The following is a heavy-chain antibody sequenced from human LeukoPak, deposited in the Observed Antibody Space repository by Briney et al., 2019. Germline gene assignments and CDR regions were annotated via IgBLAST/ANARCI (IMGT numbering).Heavy chain of an antibody. Sequence: ASVKVSCKASGYTFTGYYMHRVRQAPGQGLEWMGWINPNSGGTNYAQKFQGRVTMTRDTSISTAYMELSRLRSDDTAVYYCARSRNIVGATTFGYWGQGTLVTVSS. D-gene: IGHD1-26*01. CDR3: ARSRNIVGATTFGY. CDR1: GYTFTGYY. CDR2: INPNSGGT. V-gene: IGHV1-2*02. J-gene: IGHJ4*02.